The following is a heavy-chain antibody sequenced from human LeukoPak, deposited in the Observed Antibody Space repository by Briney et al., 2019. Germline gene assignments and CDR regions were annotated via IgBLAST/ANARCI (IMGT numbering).Heavy chain of an antibody. Sequence: GGSLRLSCAASGFTFGDYGMNWVRQAPGKGLEWVSGINWNGGSTGYADSVKGRFTISRDNAKNSLYLQMNSLRAEDTALYYCAKTCYYDSSGYWLDYWGQGTLVTVSS. D-gene: IGHD3-22*01. J-gene: IGHJ4*02. CDR2: INWNGGST. CDR3: AKTCYYDSSGYWLDY. CDR1: GFTFGDYG. V-gene: IGHV3-20*04.